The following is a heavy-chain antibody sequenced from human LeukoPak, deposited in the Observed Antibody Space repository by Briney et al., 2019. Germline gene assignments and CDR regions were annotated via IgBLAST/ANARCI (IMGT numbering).Heavy chain of an antibody. V-gene: IGHV1-2*02. D-gene: IGHD2-15*01. CDR3: AKIGRDFDY. CDR2: INPNSDGT. CDR1: GYTFTGYY. Sequence: ASVKVSCKASGYTFTGYYMHWVRQAPGQGLEWMGWINPNSDGTNYAQKFQGRVTMTRDMSTSTVYMELSSLRSEDTAVYYCAKIGRDFDYWGQGTLVTVSS. J-gene: IGHJ4*02.